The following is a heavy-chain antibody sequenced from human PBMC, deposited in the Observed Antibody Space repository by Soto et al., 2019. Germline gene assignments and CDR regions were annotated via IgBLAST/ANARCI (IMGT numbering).Heavy chain of an antibody. CDR3: ATSPYGPGPYDSGLY. CDR1: SGSISSGTCY. D-gene: IGHD5-12*01. CDR2: IYYSGST. J-gene: IGHJ4*02. V-gene: IGHV4-39*01. Sequence: PSETLSLTCAVSSGSISSGTCYGAWIRQPPGKGLEWIGSIYYSGSTYYNPSLKSRVTMSVDTSKNQISLIPRSVTVADTAVYYCATSPYGPGPYDSGLYWGQGTLVTVSS.